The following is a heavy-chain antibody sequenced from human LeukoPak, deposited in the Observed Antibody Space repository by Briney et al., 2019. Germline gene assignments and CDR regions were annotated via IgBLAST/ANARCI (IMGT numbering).Heavy chain of an antibody. CDR1: GFTFSSYA. CDR2: ISGSGGST. CDR3: AKGGYYYGSGSDY. J-gene: IGHJ4*02. Sequence: TGGSLRPSCAASGFTFSSYAMSWVRQAPGKGLEWVSAISGSGGSTYYADSVKGRFTISRDNSKNTLYLQMNSLRAEDTAVYYCAKGGYYYGSGSDYWGQGTLVTVSS. D-gene: IGHD3-10*01. V-gene: IGHV3-23*01.